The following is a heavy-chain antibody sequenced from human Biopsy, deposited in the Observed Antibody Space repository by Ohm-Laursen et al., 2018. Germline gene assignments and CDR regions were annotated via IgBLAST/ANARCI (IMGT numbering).Heavy chain of an antibody. CDR1: GFSVSSYD. D-gene: IGHD1-1*01. CDR3: ARAKLEPVYYYYGMDV. CDR2: ISETSSHI. Sequence: SLRLSCAASGFSVSSYDMNWVRQAPGKGLEWISYISETSSHIYDADSVRGRFTVARDIAKNSLYLQLNSLRVEDTAVYYCARAKLEPVYYYYGMDVWGQGTTVTVSS. J-gene: IGHJ6*02. V-gene: IGHV3-21*01.